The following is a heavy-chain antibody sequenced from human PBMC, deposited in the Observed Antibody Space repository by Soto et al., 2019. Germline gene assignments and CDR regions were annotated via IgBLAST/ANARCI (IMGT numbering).Heavy chain of an antibody. CDR3: ALQTRLLLLHY. CDR1: GGSISSYY. D-gene: IGHD1-26*01. V-gene: IGHV4-59*01. Sequence: ASETLSLTCTVSGGSISSYYWSWIRQPPGKGLEWIGYIYYSGSTNYNPSLKSRVTISVDTSKNQFSLKLSSVTAADTAVYYCALQTRLLLLHYWGQGTLVTVSS. CDR2: IYYSGST. J-gene: IGHJ4*02.